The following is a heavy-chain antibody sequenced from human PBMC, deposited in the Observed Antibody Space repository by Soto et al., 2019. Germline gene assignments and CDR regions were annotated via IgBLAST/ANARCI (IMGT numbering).Heavy chain of an antibody. Sequence: ASVKVSCKASGYTFTSYGISWVRQAPGQGLEWMGWISAYNGNTNYAQKLQGRVTMTTDTSTSTAYMELRSLRSDDTAVYYCAVPYYDSSGYQAEYFQHWRQGTLVTVS. CDR1: GYTFTSYG. CDR2: ISAYNGNT. CDR3: AVPYYDSSGYQAEYFQH. V-gene: IGHV1-18*01. D-gene: IGHD3-22*01. J-gene: IGHJ1*01.